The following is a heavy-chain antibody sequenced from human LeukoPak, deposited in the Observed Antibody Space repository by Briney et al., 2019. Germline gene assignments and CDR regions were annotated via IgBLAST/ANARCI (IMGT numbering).Heavy chain of an antibody. CDR3: ARDFSIPPYYDILTGYENWFDP. CDR2: INHSGST. D-gene: IGHD3-9*01. V-gene: IGHV4-34*01. J-gene: IGHJ5*02. CDR1: GGSFSGYY. Sequence: SETLSLTCAVYGGSFSGYYWSWIRQPPGKGLEWIGEINHSGSTNYNPSLKSRVTISVDTSKNQFSLKLSSVTAADTAVYYCARDFSIPPYYDILTGYENWFDPWGQGTLVTVSS.